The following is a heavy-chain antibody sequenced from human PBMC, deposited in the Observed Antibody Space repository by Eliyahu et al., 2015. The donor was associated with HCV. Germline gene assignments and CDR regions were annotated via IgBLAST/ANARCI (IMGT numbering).Heavy chain of an antibody. CDR2: IYSGGST. D-gene: IGHD5-12*01. CDR1: GFTXSSNY. Sequence: EVQLVESGGGLVQPGGSXRLXCAAPGFTXSSNYMSWVRQAPGKGLEWVSVIYSGGSTYYADSVKGRFTISRDNSKNTVFLQMNSLRAEDTAVYYCATFVATIGGGYFDSWGQGTLVTVSS. CDR3: ATFVATIGGGYFDS. J-gene: IGHJ4*02. V-gene: IGHV3-66*02.